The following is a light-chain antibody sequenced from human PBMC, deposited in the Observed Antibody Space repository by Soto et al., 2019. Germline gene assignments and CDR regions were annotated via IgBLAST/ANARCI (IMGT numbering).Light chain of an antibody. CDR3: SSYTGSSTRYV. CDR1: SNDVGGYDY. Sequence: QSALTQPASVSGSPGQSITIPCTGTSNDVGGYDYVSWYQHHPGKAPKLMIYEVSDRPSGVSNRFSGSKSGNTASLTISGLQAEDEADYYCSSYTGSSTRYVFGTGTKLTVL. CDR2: EVS. V-gene: IGLV2-14*01. J-gene: IGLJ1*01.